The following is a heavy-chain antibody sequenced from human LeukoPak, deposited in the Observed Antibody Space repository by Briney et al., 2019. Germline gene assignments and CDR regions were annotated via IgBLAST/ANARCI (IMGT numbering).Heavy chain of an antibody. CDR1: GFTFSSYW. CDR2: IKQDGSEK. J-gene: IGHJ4*02. D-gene: IGHD3-22*01. V-gene: IGHV3-7*01. Sequence: PGGSLRLSCAASGFTFSSYWMSWVRQAPGKGLEWVANIKQDGSEKYYVDSVKGRFTISRDNAKNSLYLQMNSLRAEDTAVYYCARSSGSSGSDFDYWGQGTLVTVSS. CDR3: ARSSGSSGSDFDY.